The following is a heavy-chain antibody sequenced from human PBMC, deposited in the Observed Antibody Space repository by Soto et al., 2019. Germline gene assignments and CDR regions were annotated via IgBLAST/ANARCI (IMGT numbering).Heavy chain of an antibody. J-gene: IGHJ5*02. CDR2: IDPRDSYT. V-gene: IGHV5-10-1*01. CDR3: ARLYCSSSTCDSWFDP. Sequence: PGESLKISFTAFGYTFTTFWISWVRQMPGRGLEWMGRIDPRDSYTNYSPSFQGHVTISVDKSISTAYLQWGSLKASDTAMYYCARLYCSSSTCDSWFDPWGQGTLVTVSS. CDR1: GYTFTTFW. D-gene: IGHD2-2*01.